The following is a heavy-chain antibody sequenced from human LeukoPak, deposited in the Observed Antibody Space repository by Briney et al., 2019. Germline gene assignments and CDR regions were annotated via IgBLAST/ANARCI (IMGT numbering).Heavy chain of an antibody. CDR1: GGSFSGYY. CDR2: INHSGST. CDR3: AKGPKIRSIFGVVTHFDY. V-gene: IGHV4-34*01. Sequence: SETLSLTCAAYGGSFSGYYWSWIRQPPGKGLEWIGEINHSGSTNYNPSLKSRVTISVDTSKNQFSLKLSSVTAADTAVYYCAKGPKIRSIFGVVTHFDYWGQGSLVTVSS. J-gene: IGHJ4*02. D-gene: IGHD3-3*01.